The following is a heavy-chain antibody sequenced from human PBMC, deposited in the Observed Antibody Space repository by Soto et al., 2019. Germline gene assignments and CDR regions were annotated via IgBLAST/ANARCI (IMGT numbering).Heavy chain of an antibody. CDR3: ARGGSVTKSFNYYFGMDV. CDR1: GYSFTSYY. Sequence: GASVKVSCKASGYSFTSYYIHWVRQAPGQGLEWLGLVNPTGGRTTYAQRFQGRVIMTRDTATSTFYLQLASLRSDDTALYYCARGGSVTKSFNYYFGMDVWGQGSTVTVSS. V-gene: IGHV1-46*01. D-gene: IGHD3-16*01. J-gene: IGHJ6*02. CDR2: VNPTGGRT.